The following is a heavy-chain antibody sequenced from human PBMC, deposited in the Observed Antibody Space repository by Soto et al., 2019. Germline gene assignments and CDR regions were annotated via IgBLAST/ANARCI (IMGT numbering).Heavy chain of an antibody. D-gene: IGHD3-10*02. CDR1: GGSISSSNW. Sequence: LCGGSISSSNWWSWVRQPPGKGLEWIGEIYHSGSTNYNPSLKSRVTISVDKSKNQFSLKLSSVTAADTAVYYCASVRGGYYSAMDVWGQGTTVTVS. CDR3: ASVRGGYYSAMDV. CDR2: IYHSGST. V-gene: IGHV4-4*02. J-gene: IGHJ6*02.